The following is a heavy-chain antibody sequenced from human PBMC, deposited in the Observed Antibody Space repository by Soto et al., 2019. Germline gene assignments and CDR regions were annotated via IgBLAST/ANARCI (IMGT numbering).Heavy chain of an antibody. V-gene: IGHV3-23*01. CDR2: VSGSGGST. D-gene: IGHD3-22*01. Sequence: EVQLLESGGGLVQPGGSLRLSCAASGFTFGDFAMSWVRQAPGKGLEWVSAVSGSGGSTFYADSVKGRFTISRDNSKGTLYLQMNSLRADDTATYYCAKDDRTVRRVVVNFIPRNRGQGTLVTVSS. J-gene: IGHJ4*02. CDR1: GFTFGDFA. CDR3: AKDDRTVRRVVVNFIPRN.